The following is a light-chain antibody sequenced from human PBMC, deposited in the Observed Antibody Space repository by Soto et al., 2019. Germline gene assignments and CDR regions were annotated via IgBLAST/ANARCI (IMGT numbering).Light chain of an antibody. V-gene: IGKV3-11*01. CDR1: QSVGSH. Sequence: EIVLTQSPATLSLSPGERAALSCRASQSVGSHLAWYQQKPGQPPRLLIYDASNRATGIPARFSGSGSGTDFTLTISSLEPEDFAVYYCQPRTNWPPVTFGQGTRLEMK. J-gene: IGKJ5*01. CDR2: DAS. CDR3: QPRTNWPPVT.